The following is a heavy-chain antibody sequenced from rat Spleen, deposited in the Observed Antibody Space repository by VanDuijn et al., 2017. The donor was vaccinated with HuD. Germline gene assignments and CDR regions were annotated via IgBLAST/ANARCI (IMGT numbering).Heavy chain of an antibody. D-gene: IGHD1-11*01. V-gene: IGHV5-20*01. J-gene: IGHJ3*01. CDR2: SSYDGSST. Sequence: EVQLVESGGGLVQPGRSLKLSCAVSGFTFSDYYMAWVGQAPNKGLAWVASSSYDGSSTYYRDSVKGRFTISRDNAKSTLYLQMDSLRSEDTATYYCTSDGGGSFAYWGQGTLVTVSS. CDR1: GFTFSDYY. CDR3: TSDGGGSFAY.